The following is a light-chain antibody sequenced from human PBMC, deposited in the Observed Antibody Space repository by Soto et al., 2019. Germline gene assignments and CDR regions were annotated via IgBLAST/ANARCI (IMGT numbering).Light chain of an antibody. CDR1: QSVLYSSNNNNF. V-gene: IGKV4-1*01. CDR2: WAS. Sequence: IALTHSPYSLAVSRCERATINCKSSQSVLYSSNNNNFVAWYQQNPGQPPKLLIYWASIRESGVPDRFSGSGSGTVFTLTISSLQAEDVAVYYCHQYYNIPFSFGPGTKV. CDR3: HQYYNIPFS. J-gene: IGKJ3*01.